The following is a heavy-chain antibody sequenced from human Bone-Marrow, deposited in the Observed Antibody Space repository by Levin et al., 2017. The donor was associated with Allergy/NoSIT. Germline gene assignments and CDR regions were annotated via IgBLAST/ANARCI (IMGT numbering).Heavy chain of an antibody. CDR3: ARDSGHSDSSGYYYVNALDI. V-gene: IGHV3-48*04. Sequence: GGSLRLSCRASGFSFSTSSMNWVRQAPGKGLEWISYVSSGSASIYYADSVKGRFTISRDNGKNSVFLQMKSLRAEDRALYYCARDSGHSDSSGYYYVNALDIWGQGTMVTVSS. CDR1: GFSFSTSS. D-gene: IGHD3-22*01. CDR2: VSSGSASI. J-gene: IGHJ3*02.